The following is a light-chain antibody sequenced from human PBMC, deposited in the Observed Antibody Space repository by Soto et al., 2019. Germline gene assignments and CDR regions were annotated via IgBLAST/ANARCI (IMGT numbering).Light chain of an antibody. V-gene: IGLV1-47*01. J-gene: IGLJ2*01. CDR2: RNN. Sequence: QSVLTQPPSASGTPGQRFTISSSGSSSNIGSNYVYWYQQLPGTAPKLLIYRNNQRPSGVPDRFSGSKSGTSASLAISGLRYEDEAEYYCAAWDDSLSGVVFGGGTKVTVL. CDR1: SSNIGSNY. CDR3: AAWDDSLSGVV.